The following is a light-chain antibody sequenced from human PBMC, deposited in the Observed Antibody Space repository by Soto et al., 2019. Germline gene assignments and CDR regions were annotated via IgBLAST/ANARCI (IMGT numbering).Light chain of an antibody. CDR3: AAWDDSLSGLNWV. Sequence: QPVLTQPPSASGTPGQRVTISCSGSSSNIGSNYVYWYQQLPGTAPKLLIYRNNQRPSGVPDRFSGSKSGTSASLAISGLRSEDEADYYSAAWDDSLSGLNWVFGGGTKLTVL. J-gene: IGLJ3*02. CDR1: SSNIGSNY. CDR2: RNN. V-gene: IGLV1-47*01.